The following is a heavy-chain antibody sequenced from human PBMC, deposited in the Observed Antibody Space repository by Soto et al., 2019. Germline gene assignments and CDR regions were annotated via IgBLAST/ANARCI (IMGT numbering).Heavy chain of an antibody. J-gene: IGHJ4*02. Sequence: QVQLVQSGAEVKKPGSSVKVSCKASGGTFSSYTISWVRQAPGQGLEWMGRIIPILGIANYAQKFQGRVTXPXAXSXXTAYMELSSRRSEDTAVYYCAREEYYYGSGAFFDYWGQGTLVTVSS. CDR1: GGTFSSYT. CDR3: AREEYYYGSGAFFDY. CDR2: IIPILGIA. D-gene: IGHD3-10*01. V-gene: IGHV1-69*08.